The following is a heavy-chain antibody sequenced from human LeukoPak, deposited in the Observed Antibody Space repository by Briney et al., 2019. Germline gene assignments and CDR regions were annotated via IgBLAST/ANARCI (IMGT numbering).Heavy chain of an antibody. V-gene: IGHV3-23*01. Sequence: PGGSLRLSCAASGFTFSNYAMSWVRQAPGKGLEWVSGITGSGGNTYYTDSVKGRFTISRDNSKNTLYLQMNSLRVEDTAVYYCAKAVDYYDSSGYYSHDAFDIWGEGTMVTISS. CDR3: AKAVDYYDSSGYYSHDAFDI. CDR1: GFTFSNYA. CDR2: ITGSGGNT. J-gene: IGHJ3*02. D-gene: IGHD3-22*01.